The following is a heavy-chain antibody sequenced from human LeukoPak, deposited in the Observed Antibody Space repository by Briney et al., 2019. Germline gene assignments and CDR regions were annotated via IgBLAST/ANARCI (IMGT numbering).Heavy chain of an antibody. CDR2: IYYSGST. CDR3: ARHHDSSGYYPTPSYYFDY. D-gene: IGHD3-22*01. J-gene: IGHJ4*02. CDR1: GGSFSGYY. Sequence: SETLSLTCAVYGGSFSGYYWSWIRQPPGKGLEWIGYIYYSGSTNYKPSLKSRVTISVETSKNQFSLKLRSVTAADTAVYYCARHHDSSGYYPTPSYYFDYWGQGTLVTVSS. V-gene: IGHV4-59*01.